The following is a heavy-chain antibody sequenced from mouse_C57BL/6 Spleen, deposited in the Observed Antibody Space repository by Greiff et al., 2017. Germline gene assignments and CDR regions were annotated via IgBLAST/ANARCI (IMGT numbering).Heavy chain of an antibody. J-gene: IGHJ3*01. CDR3: ARQNYSNYVTAWFAY. CDR2: ISSGSSTI. D-gene: IGHD2-5*01. CDR1: GFTFSDYG. V-gene: IGHV5-17*01. Sequence: EVNLVESGGGLVKPGGSLKLSCAASGFTFSDYGMHWVRQAPEKGLEWVAYISSGSSTIYYADTVKGRFTISRDNAKNTLFLQMTSLRSEDTAMYYCARQNYSNYVTAWFAYWGQGTLVTVSA.